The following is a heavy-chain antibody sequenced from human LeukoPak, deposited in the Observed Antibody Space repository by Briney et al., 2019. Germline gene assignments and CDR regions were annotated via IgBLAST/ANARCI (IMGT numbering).Heavy chain of an antibody. D-gene: IGHD1-26*01. CDR3: ASRHRIVGATLDY. J-gene: IGHJ4*02. CDR1: GFTFSSYS. Sequence: GGSLRLSCAASGFTFSSYSMNWVRQAPGKVLEWVSSISSSSRYIYYADSVKGRFTIPRNKAKNSLYLQMNSLRAEDTAVYYCASRHRIVGATLDYWGQGTLVTVSS. V-gene: IGHV3-21*01. CDR2: ISSSSRYI.